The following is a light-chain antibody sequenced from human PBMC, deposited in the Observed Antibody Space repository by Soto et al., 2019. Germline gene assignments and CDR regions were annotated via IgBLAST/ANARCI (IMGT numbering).Light chain of an antibody. Sequence: EIVWTQSPATLSLSPGARATLSCRASQSVSSYLAWYQQKPGQAPRLLIYDASNRATGIPAMFSGRGSGTDFTLTISSLETEDFAVYYCQQRSNWPPTFGAGTKVEIK. CDR1: QSVSSY. CDR3: QQRSNWPPT. CDR2: DAS. V-gene: IGKV3-11*01. J-gene: IGKJ4*01.